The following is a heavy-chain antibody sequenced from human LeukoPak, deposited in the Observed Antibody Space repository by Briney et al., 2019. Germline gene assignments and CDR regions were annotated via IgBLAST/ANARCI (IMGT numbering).Heavy chain of an antibody. CDR3: ARDVHGDYGSRWFDP. J-gene: IGHJ5*02. D-gene: IGHD4-17*01. V-gene: IGHV1-69*05. CDR2: IMPLFGTA. CDR1: GGTFNNSA. Sequence: SVKVSCKASGGTFNNSAISWVRQAPGQGLEWLGGIMPLFGTAGYAQKFQGRVTITKDESTRTVYLELTSLTSDNTAVYYCARDVHGDYGSRWFDPWGQGTLVSFSS.